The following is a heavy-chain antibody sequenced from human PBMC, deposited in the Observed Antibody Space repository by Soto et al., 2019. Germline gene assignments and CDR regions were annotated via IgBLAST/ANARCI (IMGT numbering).Heavy chain of an antibody. V-gene: IGHV3-30-3*01. D-gene: IGHD6-19*01. CDR3: ARGPGEQGLMKYYLDS. CDR1: GFTFSSYA. CDR2: ISYDGSNK. Sequence: QVQLVESGGGVVQPGRSLRLSCAASGFTFSSYAMHWVRQAPGKGLEWVALISYDGSNKYYADSVMGRFTISRDNSRSTLFRKGNGWRAETTLVYYWARGPGEQGLMKYYLDSWAQEPLATVSS. J-gene: IGHJ4*02.